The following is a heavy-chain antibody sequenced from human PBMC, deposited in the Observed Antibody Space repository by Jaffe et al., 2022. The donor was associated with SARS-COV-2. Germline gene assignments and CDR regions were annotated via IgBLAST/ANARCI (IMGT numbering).Heavy chain of an antibody. CDR3: ARDNPMVRGVKWNYEGNYGMDV. CDR1: GGSISSGSYY. D-gene: IGHD3-10*01. Sequence: QVQLQESGPGLVKPSQTLSLTCTVSGGSISSGSYYWSWIRQPAGKGLEWIGRIYTSGSTNYNPSLKSRVTISVDTSKNQFSLKLSSVTAADTAVYYCARDNPMVRGVKWNYEGNYGMDVWGQGTTVTVSS. V-gene: IGHV4-61*02. CDR2: IYTSGST. J-gene: IGHJ6*02.